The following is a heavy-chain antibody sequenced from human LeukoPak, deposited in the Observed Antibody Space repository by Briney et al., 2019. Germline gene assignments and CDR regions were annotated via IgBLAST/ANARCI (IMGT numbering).Heavy chain of an antibody. J-gene: IGHJ4*02. Sequence: SETLSLTCTVSGGSNGNYYWSLIRQPPGKGLEWIGYIYFTGSTNYNPSLKSRVTILLDTSKDQFSLRLGSVNAADTAVYYCARDPYGGYGAFDYWGQGSLVTVSS. D-gene: IGHD5-12*01. CDR2: IYFTGST. CDR3: ARDPYGGYGAFDY. V-gene: IGHV4-59*01. CDR1: GGSNGNYY.